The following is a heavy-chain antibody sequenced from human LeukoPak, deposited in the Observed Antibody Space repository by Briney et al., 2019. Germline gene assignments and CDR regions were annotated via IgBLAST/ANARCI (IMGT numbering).Heavy chain of an antibody. D-gene: IGHD3-10*01. CDR3: AREGSSSGMDY. J-gene: IGHJ4*02. V-gene: IGHV1-69*04. Sequence: ASVKVSCKASGGTYSSYAISWVRQAPGQGLEWMGRIIPILGIANYAQKFQGRVTITADKSTSTAYMELSSLRSEDTAVYYCAREGSSSGMDYWGQGTLVTVSS. CDR1: GGTYSSYA. CDR2: IIPILGIA.